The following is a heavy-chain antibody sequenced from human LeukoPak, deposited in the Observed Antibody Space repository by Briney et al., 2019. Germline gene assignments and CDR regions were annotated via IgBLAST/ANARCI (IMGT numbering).Heavy chain of an antibody. CDR2: ISSSSSYI. CDR1: GFTFSSYR. CDR3: AKDSYRYYFDY. Sequence: PGGSLRLSCAASGFTFSSYRMNWVRQARGKGLEWVSSISSSSSYIYYADSVKGRFTISRDNAKNSLYLQMNSLRAEDTAVYYCAKDSYRYYFDYWGQGTLVTVSS. J-gene: IGHJ4*02. V-gene: IGHV3-21*01.